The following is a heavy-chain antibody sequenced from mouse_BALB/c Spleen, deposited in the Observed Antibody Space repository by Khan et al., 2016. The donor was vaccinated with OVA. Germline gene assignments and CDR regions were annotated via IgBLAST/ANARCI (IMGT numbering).Heavy chain of an antibody. V-gene: IGHV1-7*01. CDR1: GYTFTSYW. J-gene: IGHJ2*01. CDR3: ARDRIDY. CDR2: INPTSGYT. Sequence: VQLQESGAELAKPGASVKMSCKASGYTFTSYWMHWIKQRPGQGLEWIGYINPTSGYTDYNQKFKAKATLTADKSSSTAYMQLSSLTSDDSAVYYCARDRIDYWGQGTALTVSS.